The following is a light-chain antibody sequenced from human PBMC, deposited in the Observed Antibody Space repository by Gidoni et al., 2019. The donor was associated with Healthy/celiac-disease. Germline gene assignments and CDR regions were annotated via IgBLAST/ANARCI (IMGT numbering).Light chain of an antibody. CDR3: MQALQTPPT. CDR2: LGS. Sequence: DIVMTQSPLSLPVTPGEPASIPCRSSQSLLHSNGYNYLDWYLQKPGQSQQLLIYLGSNRASGVPERFSGSGSGTDFTLKISRVEAEDVGVYYCMQALQTPPTFGGETKVEIK. V-gene: IGKV2-28*01. J-gene: IGKJ4*01. CDR1: QSLLHSNGYNY.